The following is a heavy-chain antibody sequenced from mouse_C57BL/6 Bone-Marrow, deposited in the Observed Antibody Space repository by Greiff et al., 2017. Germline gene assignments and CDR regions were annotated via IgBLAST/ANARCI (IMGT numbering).Heavy chain of an antibody. CDR3: TTNGYYGYAMDY. J-gene: IGHJ4*01. CDR1: GFNIKDDY. Sequence: EVQLQQSGAELVRPGASVKLSCTASGFNIKDDYMHWVKQRPEQGLEWIGWIDPENGDTEYASKFQGKATITADPSSNTAYLQLSSLTSEDTAVYYCTTNGYYGYAMDYWGQGTSVTVSS. CDR2: IDPENGDT. D-gene: IGHD2-3*01. V-gene: IGHV14-4*01.